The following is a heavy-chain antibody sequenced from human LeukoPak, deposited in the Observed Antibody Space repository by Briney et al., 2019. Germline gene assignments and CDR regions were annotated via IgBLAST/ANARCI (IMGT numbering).Heavy chain of an antibody. D-gene: IGHD6-13*01. J-gene: IGHJ4*02. Sequence: KSSETLSFTCSGYGVTISSYHWSWLRQPPGKGLEWIGYIYYSGNTNYNPSLKSRVAISVDTSKNQFSLKLSSVTAADTAVYYCARQSSSYFDYWGQGTLVTVSS. V-gene: IGHV4-59*08. CDR1: GVTISSYH. CDR2: IYYSGNT. CDR3: ARQSSSYFDY.